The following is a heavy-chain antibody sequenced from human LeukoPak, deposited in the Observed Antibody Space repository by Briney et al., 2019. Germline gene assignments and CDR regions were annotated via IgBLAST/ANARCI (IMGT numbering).Heavy chain of an antibody. CDR3: ARDRLHYGEYEKTFDY. CDR1: GFTFSSYE. Sequence: GGSLRLSCAASGFTFSSYEMNWVRQARGKGLEWVSYITFSSSIIYYADSVRGRFTISRDNAKKSLYLQMNSLRAEDTAVYYCARDRLHYGEYEKTFDYWGQGTLVSVSS. CDR2: ITFSSSII. V-gene: IGHV3-48*03. J-gene: IGHJ4*02. D-gene: IGHD4-17*01.